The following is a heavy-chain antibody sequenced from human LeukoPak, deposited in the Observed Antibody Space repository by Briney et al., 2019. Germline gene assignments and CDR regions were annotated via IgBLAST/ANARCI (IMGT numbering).Heavy chain of an antibody. V-gene: IGHV1-18*01. J-gene: IGHJ4*02. Sequence: ASVKVSCKASGYIFTSYGINWVRQAPGQGLEWMGWISAYSGSTNYAQKLQGRVTMTTDTSTTTAYMELRSLRSDDTAVYYCARDGDYGTGSYYRGCIDSWGQGTPVTVSP. CDR3: ARDGDYGTGSYYRGCIDS. CDR1: GYIFTSYG. D-gene: IGHD3-10*01. CDR2: ISAYSGST.